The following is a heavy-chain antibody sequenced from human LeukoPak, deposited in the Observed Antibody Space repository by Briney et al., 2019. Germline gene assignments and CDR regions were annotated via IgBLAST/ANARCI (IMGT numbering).Heavy chain of an antibody. CDR1: GGSFSGYY. CDR2: INHSGST. CDR3: ARDLYSSRTNDAFVI. D-gene: IGHD6-13*01. Sequence: SETLSLTCAVYGGSFSGYYWSWIRQPPGKGLEWIGEINHSGSTNYNPSLKSRVTISVDTSKNQFSLKLSSVTAADTAVYYCARDLYSSRTNDAFVIWGQGTMVTVSS. V-gene: IGHV4-34*01. J-gene: IGHJ3*02.